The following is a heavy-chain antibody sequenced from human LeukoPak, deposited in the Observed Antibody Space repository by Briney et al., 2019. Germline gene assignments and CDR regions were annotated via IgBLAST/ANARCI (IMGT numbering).Heavy chain of an antibody. CDR1: GFTFDDYA. CDR3: AKEGEWELLGWFDP. D-gene: IGHD1-26*01. V-gene: IGHV3-43*02. J-gene: IGHJ5*02. Sequence: GGSLRLSCAASGFTFDDYAMHWVRQAPGKGLEWVSLISGDGGSTYYADSVKGRFTISRDNGKNSLYLQMNSLRTEDTALYYCAKEGEWELLGWFDPWGQGTLVTVSS. CDR2: ISGDGGST.